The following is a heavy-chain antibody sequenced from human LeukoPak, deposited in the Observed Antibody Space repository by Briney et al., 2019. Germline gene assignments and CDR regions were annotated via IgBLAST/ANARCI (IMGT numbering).Heavy chain of an antibody. CDR1: GFTFSYYW. CDR3: ANGGTYSSGP. Sequence: GGSLRLSCAASGFTFSYYWMQWVRQTPGKGLVWVSSVSDDGTSTSYADSVKGRFTISRDNAKNTLYLQMDSLRAEDTAVYYCANGGTYSSGPWGQGTLVTVSS. CDR2: VSDDGTST. J-gene: IGHJ5*02. D-gene: IGHD3-22*01. V-gene: IGHV3-74*01.